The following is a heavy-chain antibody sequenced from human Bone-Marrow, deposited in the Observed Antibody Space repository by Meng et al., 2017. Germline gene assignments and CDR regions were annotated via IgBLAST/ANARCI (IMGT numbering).Heavy chain of an antibody. CDR1: GYTFTGYY. CDR2: INPNSGGT. Sequence: ASVKVSCKASGYTFTGYYMHWVRQAPGQGLEWMGWINPNSGGTNYAQKFQGRVTMTRDTSISTAYMELSRLRSDDTAEYYCARWKAVVVAATTREKSDYWGQGTLVTVSS. J-gene: IGHJ4*02. CDR3: ARWKAVVVAATTREKSDY. V-gene: IGHV1-2*02. D-gene: IGHD2-15*01.